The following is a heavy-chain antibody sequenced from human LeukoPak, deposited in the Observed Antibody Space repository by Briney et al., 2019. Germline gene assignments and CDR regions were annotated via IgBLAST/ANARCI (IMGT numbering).Heavy chain of an antibody. Sequence: SVKASCKASGGTFSSYAISWVRQAPGQGLEWMGRIIPIFGTANYAQKFQGRVTITTDESTSTAYMELSSLRSEDTAVYYCARSHDYVWGSYRYIWNYWGQGTLVTVSS. CDR3: ARSHDYVWGSYRYIWNY. CDR2: IIPIFGTA. D-gene: IGHD3-16*02. V-gene: IGHV1-69*05. J-gene: IGHJ4*02. CDR1: GGTFSSYA.